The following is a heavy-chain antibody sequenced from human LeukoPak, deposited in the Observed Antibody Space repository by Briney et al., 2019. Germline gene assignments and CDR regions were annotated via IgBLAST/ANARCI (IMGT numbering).Heavy chain of an antibody. D-gene: IGHD6-13*01. J-gene: IGHJ4*02. V-gene: IGHV3-21*01. CDR3: ARDLAAAGLDY. Sequence: PGGSLRLSCAASGFTFSSYSMNWVRQAPGKGLEWVSSISSSSSHIYYADSVKGRFTISRDNAKNSLYLQMNSLRAEDTAVYYCARDLAAAGLDYWGQGTLVTVSS. CDR1: GFTFSSYS. CDR2: ISSSSSHI.